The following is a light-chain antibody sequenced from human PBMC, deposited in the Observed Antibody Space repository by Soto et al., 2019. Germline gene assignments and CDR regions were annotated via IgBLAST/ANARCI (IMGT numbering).Light chain of an antibody. Sequence: DIPMTQSPSTLSASVGDRVSITCRASQTISTWLAWYQQRPGKAPRLLIYDASTLESGVPSTFSGSGSGTEFTLTISSLQPDDFATYYCQQYSSYPWTFGHGTRVEIK. CDR3: QQYSSYPWT. V-gene: IGKV1-5*01. CDR2: DAS. J-gene: IGKJ1*01. CDR1: QTISTW.